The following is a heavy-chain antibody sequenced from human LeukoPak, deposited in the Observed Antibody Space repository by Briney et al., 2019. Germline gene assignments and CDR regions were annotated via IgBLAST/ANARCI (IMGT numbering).Heavy chain of an antibody. D-gene: IGHD6-13*01. CDR1: GFTFSSYS. J-gene: IGHJ4*02. V-gene: IGHV3-48*02. CDR3: ARLGAAAGLLPNGY. CDR2: ISSSSSTI. Sequence: GGSLRLSCAASGFTFSSYSMNLVRQAPGKGLEWVSHISSSSSTIYYADSVKGRFTISRDNAKNSLYLQMNSLRDEDTAVYYCARLGAAAGLLPNGYWGQGTLVTVSS.